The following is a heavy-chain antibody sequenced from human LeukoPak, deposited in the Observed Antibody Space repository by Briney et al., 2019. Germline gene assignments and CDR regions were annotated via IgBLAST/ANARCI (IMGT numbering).Heavy chain of an antibody. D-gene: IGHD4-23*01. J-gene: IGHJ3*02. CDR1: GFTFRNYD. Sequence: PGGSLRLSCAASGFTFRNYDMHWVRQAPGKGLEWVAVIWYDGSNKYYADSVKGRFTISRDNSKNTLYLQMNSLRAEDTAVYYCARDDYGGKLDIWGQGTVVTVSS. CDR3: ARDDYGGKLDI. V-gene: IGHV3-33*01. CDR2: IWYDGSNK.